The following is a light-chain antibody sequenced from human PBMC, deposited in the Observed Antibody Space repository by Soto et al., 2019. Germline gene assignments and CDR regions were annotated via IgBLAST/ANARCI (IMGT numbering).Light chain of an antibody. Sequence: EIELTQSPGTLSLSPGDRATLSCRASQSVSSSYLAWYQQKPGQAHRLIIYGSSSRATGIPDRFSGSGSGTDFTLTISSLEPDDFSVYFCQQYGISPYVTFGPGTKVDI. CDR3: QQYGISPYVT. J-gene: IGKJ3*01. V-gene: IGKV3-20*01. CDR2: GSS. CDR1: QSVSSSY.